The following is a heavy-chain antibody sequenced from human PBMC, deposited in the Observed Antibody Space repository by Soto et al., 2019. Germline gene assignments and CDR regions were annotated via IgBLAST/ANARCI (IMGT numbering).Heavy chain of an antibody. D-gene: IGHD6-6*01. Sequence: PSETLSLTCTVSGGSVSSGSYYWSWIRQPPGKGLEWIGYIYYSGSTNYNPSLKSRVTISVDTSKNQFSLKLSSVTAADTAVYYCARSSSSRLNWFEPWGQGTLVTVSS. CDR3: ARSSSSRLNWFEP. V-gene: IGHV4-61*01. CDR2: IYYSGST. CDR1: GGSVSSGSYY. J-gene: IGHJ5*02.